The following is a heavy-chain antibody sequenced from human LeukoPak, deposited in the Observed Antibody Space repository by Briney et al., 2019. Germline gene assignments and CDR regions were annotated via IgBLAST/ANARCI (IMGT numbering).Heavy chain of an antibody. CDR1: GFTFRSYW. D-gene: IGHD3-3*01. Sequence: PGGSLRLSCAASGFTFRSYWMSWVRQAPGKGLEWVANINQAGSVQYYVDSVKGRFTISRDDAKNSLYVQMNSLRDEDTAVYYCARVSYDFWSGETYYFDYWGQGTLVTVSS. V-gene: IGHV3-7*01. CDR3: ARVSYDFWSGETYYFDY. J-gene: IGHJ4*02. CDR2: INQAGSVQ.